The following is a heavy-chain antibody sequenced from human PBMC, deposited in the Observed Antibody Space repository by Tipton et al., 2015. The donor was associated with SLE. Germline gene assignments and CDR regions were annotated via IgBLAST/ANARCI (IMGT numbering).Heavy chain of an antibody. CDR1: GGSISSSSYY. Sequence: TLSLTCTVSGGSISSSSYYWGWIRQPPGKGLEWIGSIYYSGSTYYNRSLKSRVTISVDTSKNQFSLKLSSVTAADTAVYYCAGPGYSSSSGWFDPWGQGTLVTVSS. J-gene: IGHJ5*02. CDR3: AGPGYSSSSGWFDP. D-gene: IGHD6-6*01. CDR2: IYYSGST. V-gene: IGHV4-39*01.